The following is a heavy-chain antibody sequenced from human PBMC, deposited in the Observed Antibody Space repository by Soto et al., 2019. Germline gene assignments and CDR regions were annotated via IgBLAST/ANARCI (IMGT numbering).Heavy chain of an antibody. CDR1: GFTFSNAW. J-gene: IGHJ6*02. D-gene: IGHD3-10*01. CDR3: TTAYYGSGSYWPIYYYYGMDV. V-gene: IGHV3-15*01. CDR2: IKSKTDGGTT. Sequence: SLRLSCAASGFTFSNAWMSWVRQAPGKGLEWVGRIKSKTDGGTTDYAAPVKGRFTISRDDSKNTLYLQMNSLKTEDTAVYYCTTAYYGSGSYWPIYYYYGMDVWGQGTTVTVS.